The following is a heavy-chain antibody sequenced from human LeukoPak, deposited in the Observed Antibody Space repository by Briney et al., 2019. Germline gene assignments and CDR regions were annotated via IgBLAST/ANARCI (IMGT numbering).Heavy chain of an antibody. CDR1: GFAVSNNY. Sequence: AGGSLRLSCAASGFAVSNNYMTWVRQAPGKGLEWVSVIYKDGSTYYADSVKGRFTISRDNSKNTVYLQMNSLRAEDTAVYYCAKDTRPSSFITMIVVVTIGYFDYWGQGTLVTVSS. CDR2: IYKDGST. D-gene: IGHD3-22*01. J-gene: IGHJ4*02. V-gene: IGHV3-53*01. CDR3: AKDTRPSSFITMIVVVTIGYFDY.